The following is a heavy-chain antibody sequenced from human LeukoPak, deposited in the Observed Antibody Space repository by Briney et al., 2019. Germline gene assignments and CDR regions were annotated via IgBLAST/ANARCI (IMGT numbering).Heavy chain of an antibody. J-gene: IGHJ4*02. D-gene: IGHD6-13*01. CDR1: GFTFGSYA. V-gene: IGHV3-23*01. CDR2: ISGSGGST. Sequence: GGSLRLSWAASGFTFGSYAMSWVRQAPGKGLEWVSAISGSGGSTYYADSVKGRFTISRDNSKNTLYLQMNSLRAEDTAVYYCAARYSSSWYRVSNLRDYWGQGTLVTVSS. CDR3: AARYSSSWYRVSNLRDY.